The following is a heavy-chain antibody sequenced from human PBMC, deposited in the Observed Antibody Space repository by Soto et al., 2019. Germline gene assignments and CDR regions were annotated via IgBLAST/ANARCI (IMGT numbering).Heavy chain of an antibody. D-gene: IGHD4-17*01. CDR3: ARRYGTLFDY. CDR2: IYYSGST. Sequence: QVQLQESGPGLVKPSETLSLTCTVSGGSINSYYLSWIRQPPGKGLEWIGYIYYSGSTNYNPSLKSRVTISVDTSKNQFSLKLSSVTAADTAVYYCARRYGTLFDYWGQGTLVTVSS. CDR1: GGSINSYY. J-gene: IGHJ4*02. V-gene: IGHV4-59*08.